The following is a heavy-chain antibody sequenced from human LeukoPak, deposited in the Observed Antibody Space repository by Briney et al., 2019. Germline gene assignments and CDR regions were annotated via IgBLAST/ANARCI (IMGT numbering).Heavy chain of an antibody. V-gene: IGHV1-2*02. CDR2: INPNSGGT. Sequence: ASVKGSCKASGYTFTGYYMHWVRQAPGQGLEWMGWINPNSGGTNYAQKFQGRVTMTRDTSISTAYMELSRLRSDDTAVYYCARDKWRVVPAVYYYYYYMDVWGKGTTVTVSS. CDR1: GYTFTGYY. J-gene: IGHJ6*03. D-gene: IGHD2-2*01. CDR3: ARDKWRVVPAVYYYYYYMDV.